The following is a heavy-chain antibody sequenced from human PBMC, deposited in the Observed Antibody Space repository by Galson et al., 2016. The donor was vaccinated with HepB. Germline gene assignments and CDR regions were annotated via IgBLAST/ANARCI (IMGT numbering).Heavy chain of an antibody. V-gene: IGHV3-7*04. CDR2: IKQDGRET. CDR3: ARAQWNPARRAAYLDH. CDR1: GFTFSNFW. Sequence: SLRLSCAASGFTFSNFWMNWVRQAPGKGLEWVANIKQDGRETYYVDSVKGRFTISRDNAKSSVSLQMDSLRGDDTAVYYCARAQWNPARRAAYLDHWSQGIMVTVSS. D-gene: IGHD1-1*01. J-gene: IGHJ4*02.